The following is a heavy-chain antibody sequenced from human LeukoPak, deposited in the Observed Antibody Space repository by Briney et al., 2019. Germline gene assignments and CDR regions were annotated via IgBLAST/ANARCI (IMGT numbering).Heavy chain of an antibody. CDR1: GGTFISYA. J-gene: IGHJ4*02. CDR3: ARTSDVTMVRGVIISPFDY. Sequence: AVQDSCQASGGTFISYAISWVRQAPGQGLEWMGRIISIFGRTNHAQKLQGIVTITADESTSTAYMELSSLRSEDRAVYYCARTSDVTMVRGVIISPFDYWGQGTLVTVSS. V-gene: IGHV1-69*13. D-gene: IGHD3-10*01. CDR2: IISIFGRT.